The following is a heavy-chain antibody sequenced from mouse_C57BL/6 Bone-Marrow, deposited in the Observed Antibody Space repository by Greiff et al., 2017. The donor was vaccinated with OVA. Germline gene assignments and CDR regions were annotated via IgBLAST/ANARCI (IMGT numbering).Heavy chain of an antibody. D-gene: IGHD1-1*01. CDR1: GYTFTSYW. J-gene: IGHJ4*01. CDR3: ARQRGLYYGSSYAMDY. V-gene: IGHV1-53*01. Sequence: QVQLKQSGTELVKPGASVKLSCKASGYTFTSYWMHWVKQRPGQGLEWIGNINPSNGGTNYNEKFKSKATLTVDQSSSTAYMQLSSLTSEDSAVYYCARQRGLYYGSSYAMDYWGQGTSVTVSS. CDR2: INPSNGGT.